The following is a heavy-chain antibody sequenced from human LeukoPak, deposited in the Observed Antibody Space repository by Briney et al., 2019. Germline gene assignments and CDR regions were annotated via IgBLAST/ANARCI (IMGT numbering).Heavy chain of an antibody. CDR3: ARGYGDFRVEGRYFHS. CDR1: GGSISSYY. V-gene: IGHV4-59*01. J-gene: IGHJ4*02. D-gene: IGHD4-17*01. CDR2: IYYSGST. Sequence: PSETLSLTCTVSGGSISSYYWSWIRQPPGKGLEWIGYIYYSGSTNYNPSLKSRVTISVDTSKNQFSLKLRSVTAADTAVYYCARGYGDFRVEGRYFHSWGQGTLVTVSS.